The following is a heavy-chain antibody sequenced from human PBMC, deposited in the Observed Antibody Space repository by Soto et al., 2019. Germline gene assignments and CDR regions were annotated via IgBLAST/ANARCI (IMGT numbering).Heavy chain of an antibody. CDR3: STDEWS. V-gene: IGHV3-15*01. Sequence: PGGSLRLSCAASGFTFTTAWMSWVRQAPGKGLECVGRIKSQTHGGTTDYAEPVKGRFTISRDDSKHTLYLEMNSLKIEDTAVYYCSTDEWSWGQGTMVTVSS. CDR1: GFTFTTAW. CDR2: IKSQTHGGTT. D-gene: IGHD3-3*01. J-gene: IGHJ3*01.